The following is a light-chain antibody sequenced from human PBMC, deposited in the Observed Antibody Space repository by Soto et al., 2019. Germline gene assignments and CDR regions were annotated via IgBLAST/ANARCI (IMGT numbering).Light chain of an antibody. CDR3: QKYNSAPLT. CDR1: QGIGVY. Sequence: DIQMTQSPSSLSASFGDRVTITCRASQGIGVYLAWFQQKPGNAPKLLIYAASTLQSGVPSRFSGSGSGTDFTLTISGLQAEDVATYYWQKYNSAPLTFGGGTKVDIK. CDR2: AAS. V-gene: IGKV1-27*01. J-gene: IGKJ4*01.